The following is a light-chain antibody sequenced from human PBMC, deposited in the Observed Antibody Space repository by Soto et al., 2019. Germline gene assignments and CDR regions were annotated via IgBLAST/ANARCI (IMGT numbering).Light chain of an antibody. CDR3: VLY. CDR2: XTN. J-gene: IGLJ6*01. Sequence: QTVVTQEPSFSVSPGGTVTLTCGLTSGSVSTRNYPSWYQQIPGQAPRTLIYXTNTRXSXXXXXXXGSILGNKAALTITGXXXXXXXXXXXVLYVGSG. CDR1: SGSVSTRNY. V-gene: IGLV8-61*01.